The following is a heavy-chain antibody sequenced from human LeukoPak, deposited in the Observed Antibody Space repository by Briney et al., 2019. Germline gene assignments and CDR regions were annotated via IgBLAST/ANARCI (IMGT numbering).Heavy chain of an antibody. D-gene: IGHD2-2*01. CDR2: IYYSGST. CDR1: GGPISSGGYY. CDR3: ARVGCSTSCPNWFDP. Sequence: PSETLPLTCTVSGGPISSGGYYWSWLRQHPGKGLEWIGYIYYSGSTYYNPSLKSRVTISVDTSKNQFSLKLSSVTAADTAVYYCARVGCSTSCPNWFDPWGQGTLVTVSS. V-gene: IGHV4-31*03. J-gene: IGHJ5*02.